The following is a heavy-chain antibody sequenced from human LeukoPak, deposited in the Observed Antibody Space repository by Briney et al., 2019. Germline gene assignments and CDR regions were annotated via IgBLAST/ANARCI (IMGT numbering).Heavy chain of an antibody. J-gene: IGHJ6*02. CDR2: ISSSSSTI. CDR3: ATHSGIAVAYYYYGMDV. CDR1: GFTFSSYS. D-gene: IGHD6-19*01. Sequence: GGSLRLSCAASGFTFSSYSMNWVRQAPGKGLEWVSYISSSSSTIYYADSVKGRFTTSRDNAKNSLYLQMNSLRDEDTAVYYCATHSGIAVAYYYYGMDVWGQGTTVTVSS. V-gene: IGHV3-48*02.